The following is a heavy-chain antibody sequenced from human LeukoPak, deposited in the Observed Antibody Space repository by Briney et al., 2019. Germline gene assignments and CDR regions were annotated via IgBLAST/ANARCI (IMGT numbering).Heavy chain of an antibody. J-gene: IGHJ3*02. V-gene: IGHV3-48*02. Sequence: GGSLRLSCAASGFASNTYSMNWVRQAPGKGLEWVSSISSSTTTIYYAGSVRGRFTISRDNAKNSLFLQMNSLRDEDTAVYYCAGDAAFSAFNMWGQGTMVTVSS. CDR3: AGDAAFSAFNM. CDR2: ISSSTTTI. CDR1: GFASNTYS. D-gene: IGHD2-15*01.